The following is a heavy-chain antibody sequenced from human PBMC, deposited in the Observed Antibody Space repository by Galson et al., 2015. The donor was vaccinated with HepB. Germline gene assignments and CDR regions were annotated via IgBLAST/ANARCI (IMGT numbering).Heavy chain of an antibody. D-gene: IGHD1-26*01. CDR2: TRNKANGYTT. J-gene: IGHJ6*02. CDR1: GFTFSDHY. V-gene: IGHV3-72*01. CDR3: ARGPSGSHSYYYGLDV. Sequence: SLRLSCAASGFTFSDHYMDWVRQAPAKGLEWVGRTRNKANGYTTEYAASVKGRFTISRDDSQNSLSLQMNSLKTEDTAVYYCARGPSGSHSYYYGLDVWGQGTTVTVSS.